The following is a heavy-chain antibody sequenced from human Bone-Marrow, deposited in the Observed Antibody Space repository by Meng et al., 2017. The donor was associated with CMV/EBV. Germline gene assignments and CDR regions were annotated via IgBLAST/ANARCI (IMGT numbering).Heavy chain of an antibody. CDR3: TRGVYCTNGVCYGRVSNMESDY. D-gene: IGHD2-8*01. CDR2: INSDGSST. Sequence: GGFLRLSCAASRFTFSSYWMHWVRQAPGKGLVWVSRINSDGSSTSYADSVKGRFTISRDNAKNTLYLQMNSLRAEDTAVYYCTRGVYCTNGVCYGRVSNMESDYWGQGTLVTVSS. CDR1: RFTFSSYW. J-gene: IGHJ4*02. V-gene: IGHV3-74*01.